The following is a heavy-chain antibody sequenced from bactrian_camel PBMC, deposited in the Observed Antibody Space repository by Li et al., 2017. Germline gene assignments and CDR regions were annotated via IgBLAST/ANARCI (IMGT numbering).Heavy chain of an antibody. D-gene: IGHD6*01. CDR3: AAGGVPYGGRCDLDPNAFGY. CDR2: IHTTTDST. J-gene: IGHJ6*01. V-gene: IGHV3S63*01. Sequence: HVQLVESGGGSVQAGGSLRLSCAFDAYTPANVRMAWFRQAPGKEREGVVAIHTTTDSTFYADSVKGRFTISQDSGKHTVYLQMISLKPDDTAMYYCAAGGVPYGGRCDLDPNAFGYWGQGTQVTVS. CDR1: AYTPANVR.